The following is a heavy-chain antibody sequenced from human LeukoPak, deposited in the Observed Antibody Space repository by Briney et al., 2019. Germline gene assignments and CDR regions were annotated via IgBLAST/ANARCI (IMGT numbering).Heavy chain of an antibody. CDR3: ARDLIAVAGTQKGDSQQ. J-gene: IGHJ1*01. CDR1: GFTFSSYS. Sequence: GGSLRLSCAASGFTFSSYSMNWVRQAPGKGLEWVSSISSSSSYIYYADSVKGRFTISRDNAKNSLYLQMNSLRAEDTAVYYCARDLIAVAGTQKGDSQQWARGPLVTVSS. V-gene: IGHV3-21*01. D-gene: IGHD6-19*01. CDR2: ISSSSSYI.